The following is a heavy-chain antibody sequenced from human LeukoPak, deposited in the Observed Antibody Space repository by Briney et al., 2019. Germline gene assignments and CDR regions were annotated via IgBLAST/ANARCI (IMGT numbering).Heavy chain of an antibody. D-gene: IGHD6-6*01. CDR2: IDGTSTNI. CDR3: ARDDPSMIAALHY. V-gene: IGHV3-21*01. Sequence: GVSLRLSCAASGFTFNSYRMNWVRQAPGKGLEWVSSIDGTSTNIYYADSVKGRFTISRDNAKNSVYLQMNSLRAEDTAVYYCARDDPSMIAALHYWGQGTLVTVSS. J-gene: IGHJ4*02. CDR1: GFTFNSYR.